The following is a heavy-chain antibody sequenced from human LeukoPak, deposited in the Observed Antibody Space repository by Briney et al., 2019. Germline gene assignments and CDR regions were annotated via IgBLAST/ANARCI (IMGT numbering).Heavy chain of an antibody. J-gene: IGHJ4*02. CDR1: GFAFSNFA. V-gene: IGHV3-23*01. CDR2: ISDNGAST. D-gene: IGHD2-15*01. CDR3: AIAKGPVDIVVAATGVFGY. Sequence: GGSLRLSCAASGFAFSNFAMAWVRQAPGKGLQWVSGISDNGASTYYPDSVKGRFTISRDNSRNMLYLQMNSLRADDTAVYYCAIAKGPVDIVVAATGVFGYWGQGTLVTVSS.